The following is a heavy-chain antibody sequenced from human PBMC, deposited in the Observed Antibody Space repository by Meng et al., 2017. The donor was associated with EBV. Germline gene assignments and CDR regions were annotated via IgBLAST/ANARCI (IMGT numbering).Heavy chain of an antibody. CDR1: GGTFRSDA. J-gene: IGHJ4*02. Sequence: QVPFQQSGAEVKKPVSSVKVSCRTSGGTFRSDAVSWVRQAPGQGLEWMGGLIPMSGAPHYAQKFQDRVTIIADESTSTHSMELNNLRFEDTAMYYCASESGRGFTPDYWGQGTLVTVSS. CDR3: ASESGRGFTPDY. CDR2: LIPMSGAP. D-gene: IGHD3-10*01. V-gene: IGHV1-69*01.